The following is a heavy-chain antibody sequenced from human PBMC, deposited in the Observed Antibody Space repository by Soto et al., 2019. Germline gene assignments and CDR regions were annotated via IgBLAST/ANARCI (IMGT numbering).Heavy chain of an antibody. CDR3: AILYFGVAGSDY. D-gene: IGHD3-3*01. V-gene: IGHV3-66*01. Sequence: EVQLVESGGGLVQPGGSLRLSCVSSGFTVTTSYMSWVRQTPGKGLEWVSVIYSDGGTYYADSVKGRFTISRDNSKNTVYLQMNSLRAEDTAVYYCAILYFGVAGSDYWGQGTLVTVSS. CDR1: GFTVTTSY. J-gene: IGHJ4*02. CDR2: IYSDGGT.